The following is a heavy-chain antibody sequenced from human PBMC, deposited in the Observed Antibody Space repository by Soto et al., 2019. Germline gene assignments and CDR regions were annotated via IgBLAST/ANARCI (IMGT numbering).Heavy chain of an antibody. V-gene: IGHV4-34*01. J-gene: IGHJ4*02. CDR2: INHSGST. CDR3: ARSEVYSSSSFSEY. CDR1: GGSFSGYY. Sequence: QVQLQQWGAGLLKPSETLSLTCAVYGGSFSGYYWSWIRQPPGKGLEWIGEINHSGSTNYNPSLKSRVTISVDTSKNQFSLKLSSVTAAATAVYYCARSEVYSSSSFSEYWGQGTLVTVSS. D-gene: IGHD6-6*01.